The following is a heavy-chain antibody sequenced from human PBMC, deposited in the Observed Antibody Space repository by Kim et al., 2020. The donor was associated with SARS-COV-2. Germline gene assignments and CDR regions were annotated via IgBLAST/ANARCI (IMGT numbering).Heavy chain of an antibody. CDR3: AKANGGSGKAFDY. J-gene: IGHJ4*02. Sequence: ADSVKGRFTISRDNAKNSLYLQMNSLRAEDTALYYCAKANGGSGKAFDYWGQGTLVTVSS. V-gene: IGHV3-9*01. D-gene: IGHD3-10*01.